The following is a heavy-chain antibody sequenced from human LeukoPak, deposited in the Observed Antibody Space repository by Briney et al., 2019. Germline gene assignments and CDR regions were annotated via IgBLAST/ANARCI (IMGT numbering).Heavy chain of an antibody. CDR3: ARFCTTGTTGDAFDI. Sequence: QPGGSLRLSCAASRFTFSSYSMTWVRQAPGKGLEWVANIKQDGSEKYYVDSVKGRFTISRDNAKNSLYLQMNSLRVEDTAVYYCARFCTTGTTGDAFDIWGQGTMVTVSS. CDR1: RFTFSSYS. D-gene: IGHD1-1*01. J-gene: IGHJ3*02. V-gene: IGHV3-7*01. CDR2: IKQDGSEK.